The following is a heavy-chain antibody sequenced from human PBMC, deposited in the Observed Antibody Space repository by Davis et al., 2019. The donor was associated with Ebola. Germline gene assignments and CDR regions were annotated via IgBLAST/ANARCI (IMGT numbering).Heavy chain of an antibody. CDR1: GFTFSSYS. J-gene: IGHJ5*02. D-gene: IGHD3-9*01. V-gene: IGHV3-48*04. CDR2: ISSSSSTI. Sequence: GESLKISCAASGFTFSSYSMNWVRQAPGKGLEWVSYISSSSSTIYYADSVKGRFTISRDNAKNSLYLRMNSLRAEDTALYHCARVNAVTGYSRFDPWGQGTLVTVSS. CDR3: ARVNAVTGYSRFDP.